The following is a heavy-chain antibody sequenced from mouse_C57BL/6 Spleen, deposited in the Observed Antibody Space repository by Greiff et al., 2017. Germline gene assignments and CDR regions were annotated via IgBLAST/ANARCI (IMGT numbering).Heavy chain of an antibody. V-gene: IGHV1-18*01. CDR3: ARHYYYGSSYWYFDV. CDR1: GYTFTDYN. J-gene: IGHJ1*03. CDR2: INPNNGGT. Sequence: EVQLQQSGPELVKPGASVKISCKASGYTFTDYNMDWVKQSPGQSLEWIGDINPNNGGTIYNQKFKGKATLTVDKSSSTAYMELRSLTSEDTAVYYCARHYYYGSSYWYFDVWGTGTTVTVSS. D-gene: IGHD1-1*01.